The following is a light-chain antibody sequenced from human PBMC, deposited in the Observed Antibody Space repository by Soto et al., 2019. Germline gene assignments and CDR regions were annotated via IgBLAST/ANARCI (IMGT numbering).Light chain of an antibody. V-gene: IGLV1-40*01. CDR1: SSNIGAGYD. CDR3: SLYISGSTYV. Sequence: QPVLTQPPSVSGAPGQRVTISCTGSSSNIGAGYDVHWYQQLPGTAPKLIMYEVNTRPSGVPDRFSGSKSGSTASLTISGLQAEDEADYYCSLYISGSTYVFGTGTKVTVL. J-gene: IGLJ1*01. CDR2: EVN.